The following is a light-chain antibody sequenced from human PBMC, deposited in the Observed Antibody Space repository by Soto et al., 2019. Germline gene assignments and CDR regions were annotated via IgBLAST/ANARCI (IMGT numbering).Light chain of an antibody. J-gene: IGLJ1*01. CDR1: GSNTGAGRD. V-gene: IGLV1-40*01. CDR3: QSYGTSLSGLYV. Sequence: QSVLTQPPSVSGAPGQRVIISCPGGGSNTGAGRDVHWYRQFPGEAPKFLISDSNHRPSGVPDRFSVSKSGASASLAITGLRPEDEGDYFCQSYGTSLSGLYVFGTGTKLTVL. CDR2: DSN.